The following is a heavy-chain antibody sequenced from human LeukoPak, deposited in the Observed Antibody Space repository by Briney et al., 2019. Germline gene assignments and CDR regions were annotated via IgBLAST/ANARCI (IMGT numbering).Heavy chain of an antibody. J-gene: IGHJ4*02. Sequence: GGSLRLSCAASGFTFSSYSMNWIRQAPGKGLEWVSSFGTRSTSVYHAGSVKGRFAISRDNAKNSLYLQMNSLRAEDTALYYCAREVSEGFDFWGQGTLVTVSS. CDR1: GFTFSSYS. CDR3: AREVSEGFDF. D-gene: IGHD3-22*01. CDR2: FGTRSTSV. V-gene: IGHV3-21*01.